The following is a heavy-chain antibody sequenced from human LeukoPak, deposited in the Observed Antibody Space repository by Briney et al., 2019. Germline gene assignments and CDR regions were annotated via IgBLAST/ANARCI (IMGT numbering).Heavy chain of an antibody. D-gene: IGHD3-10*01. V-gene: IGHV1-18*01. CDR3: ARDRGILWFGEFPTHWFDP. Sequence: ASVKVSCKASGYTLTSYGNSWVRQAPGQGREGMGWISAYNGNTNYAQKLQGRVTMTTDTSTSTAYMELRSLGSDDTAVYYCARDRGILWFGEFPTHWFDPWGQGTLVTVPS. J-gene: IGHJ5*02. CDR2: ISAYNGNT. CDR1: GYTLTSYG.